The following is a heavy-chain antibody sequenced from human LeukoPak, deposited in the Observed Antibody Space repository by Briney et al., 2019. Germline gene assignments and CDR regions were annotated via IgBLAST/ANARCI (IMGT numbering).Heavy chain of an antibody. J-gene: IGHJ6*03. V-gene: IGHV4-59*01. CDR3: ARSLGQLNSYYYYYMDV. D-gene: IGHD6-13*01. Sequence: SETLSLTCTVSGGSISSYYWSWIRQPPGKGLEWIGYIYYSGSTNYNPSLKSRVTISVGTSKNQFSLKLSSVTAADTAVYYCARSLGQLNSYYYYYMDVWGKGTTVTVSS. CDR2: IYYSGST. CDR1: GGSISSYY.